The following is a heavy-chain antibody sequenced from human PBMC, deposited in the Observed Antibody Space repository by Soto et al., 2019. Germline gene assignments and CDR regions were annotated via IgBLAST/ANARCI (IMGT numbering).Heavy chain of an antibody. V-gene: IGHV1-2*04. Sequence: ASVKVSCKASGYTFTGYYMHWVRQAPGQGLEWMGWINPNSGGTNYAQKFQGWVTMTRDTSISTAYMELSRLRSDDTAGYYCARDHAAQWLVPAVYYGMDVWGQGTTVTVSS. CDR1: GYTFTGYY. D-gene: IGHD6-19*01. CDR3: ARDHAAQWLVPAVYYGMDV. J-gene: IGHJ6*02. CDR2: INPNSGGT.